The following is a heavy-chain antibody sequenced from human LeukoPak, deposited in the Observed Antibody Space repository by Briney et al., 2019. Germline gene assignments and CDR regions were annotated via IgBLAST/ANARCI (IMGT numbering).Heavy chain of an antibody. D-gene: IGHD1-1*01. J-gene: IGHJ6*02. CDR3: ARDSETETGWYYYGMDV. CDR1: GFIVSSNY. V-gene: IGHV3-53*01. Sequence: GSLRLSCAASGFIVSSNYMNWVRQAPGKGLEWIAVLYSGGSAYYADSVKGRFTISRDNSKNTLYLQIYSLRAEDTAIYYCARDSETETGWYYYGMDVWGQGTTVTVSS. CDR2: LYSGGSA.